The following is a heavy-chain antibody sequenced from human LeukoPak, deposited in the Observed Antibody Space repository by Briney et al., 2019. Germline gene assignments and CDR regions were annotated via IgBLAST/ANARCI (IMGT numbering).Heavy chain of an antibody. Sequence: SETLSLTCAVHGGSFSHYYWSWIRQPPGKGLEWIGEINDSGTINYNPSLLSRVTVSMDTSKNHFSLRLTSVTATDAAVYYCARRWNYGRNYYIDVWGNGATVSVSS. V-gene: IGHV4-34*01. CDR3: ARRWNYGRNYYIDV. CDR2: INDSGTI. J-gene: IGHJ6*03. CDR1: GGSFSHYY. D-gene: IGHD1-7*01.